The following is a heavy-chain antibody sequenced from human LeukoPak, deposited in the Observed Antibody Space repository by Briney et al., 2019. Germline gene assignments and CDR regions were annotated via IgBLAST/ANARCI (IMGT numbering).Heavy chain of an antibody. CDR3: ARNYDILTGYYPFDH. J-gene: IGHJ5*02. Sequence: GESLKISCKGSGYSFASNWIGWVRQMPGKGLEWMGSIYPADSDTRYSPSFQGQVTISADKSISTAYLQWSSLKASDTATYCCARNYDILTGYYPFDHWGQGTLVTVSS. V-gene: IGHV5-51*01. D-gene: IGHD3-9*01. CDR2: IYPADSDT. CDR1: GYSFASNW.